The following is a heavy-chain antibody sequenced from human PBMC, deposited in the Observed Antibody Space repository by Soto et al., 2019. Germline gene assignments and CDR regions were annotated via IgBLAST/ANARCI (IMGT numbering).Heavy chain of an antibody. CDR1: GFTFNDYS. Sequence: PGGSLRRSCAVSGFTFNDYSVNWVRQAPGKGLEWVSYIGCGSTPTIYYADSVKGRFTISRDSAKNSLFLQMDSLRDEDTAVYYCARDHNWAFDYWGQGTPVTVSS. CDR2: IGCGSTPTI. V-gene: IGHV3-48*02. D-gene: IGHD3-16*01. J-gene: IGHJ4*02. CDR3: ARDHNWAFDY.